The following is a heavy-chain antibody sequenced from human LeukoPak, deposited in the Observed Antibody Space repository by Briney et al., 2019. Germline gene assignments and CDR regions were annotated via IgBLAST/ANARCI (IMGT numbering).Heavy chain of an antibody. CDR3: VIGGSSVVPAAIRGDY. J-gene: IGHJ4*02. D-gene: IGHD2-2*01. CDR2: IIPIFGTA. CDR1: GGTFSSYA. V-gene: IGHV1-69*13. Sequence: SVKVSCKASGGTFSSYAISWVRQAHGQGLEWMGGIIPIFGTANYAQKFQGRVTITADESTSTAYVELSSLRSEDTAVYYCVIGGSSVVPAAIRGDYWGQGTLVTVSS.